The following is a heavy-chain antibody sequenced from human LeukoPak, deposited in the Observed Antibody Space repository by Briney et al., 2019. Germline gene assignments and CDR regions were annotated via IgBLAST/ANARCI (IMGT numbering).Heavy chain of an antibody. V-gene: IGHV5-51*01. Sequence: GESLKISCKGSGYSFTSYWIGWVRQMPGKGLEWMGIIYPGDSDTRYSPSFQGQVTISADKSISTAYLQWSSLKASDTAMYYCARLGGADIVATTAMDYWGQGTLVTVSS. J-gene: IGHJ4*02. CDR1: GYSFTSYW. D-gene: IGHD5-12*01. CDR2: IYPGDSDT. CDR3: ARLGGADIVATTAMDY.